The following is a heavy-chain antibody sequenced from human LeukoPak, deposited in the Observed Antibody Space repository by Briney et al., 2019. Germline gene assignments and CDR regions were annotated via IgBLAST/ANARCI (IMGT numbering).Heavy chain of an antibody. CDR1: GGTFSSYA. V-gene: IGHV1-69*05. CDR2: IIPIFGTA. J-gene: IGHJ4*02. D-gene: IGHD3-22*01. Sequence: SMKVSCKASGGTFSSYAISWVRQAPGQGLEWMGGIIPIFGTANYAQKFQGRVTITTDESTSTAYMELSSLRSEDTAVYYCATHYDSSGYWLLLGYWGQGTLVTVSS. CDR3: ATHYDSSGYWLLLGY.